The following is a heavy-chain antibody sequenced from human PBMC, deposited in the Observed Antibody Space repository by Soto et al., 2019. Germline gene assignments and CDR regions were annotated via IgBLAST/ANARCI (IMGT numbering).Heavy chain of an antibody. J-gene: IGHJ2*01. V-gene: IGHV3-74*01. CDR1: GFSFSNYW. CDR3: ARDWYSIGSGGARGGHSYVDL. CDR2: IHYDGMNT. D-gene: IGHD6-19*01. Sequence: EVQLVESGGRLVQPGGSLTLSCAASGFSFSNYWMHWVRQAPGKGLVWVSRIHYDGMNTRYADSVNGRFTISRDNAKNTLYLHLSSLKVDGTAVYYCARDWYSIGSGGARGGHSYVDLWGRATLVPVSS.